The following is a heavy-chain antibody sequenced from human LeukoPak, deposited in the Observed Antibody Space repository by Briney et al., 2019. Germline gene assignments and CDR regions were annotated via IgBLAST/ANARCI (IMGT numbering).Heavy chain of an antibody. CDR1: GFTFSSYA. J-gene: IGHJ4*02. Sequence: GGSLRLSCAASGFTFSSYAMHWVRQAPGKGLEWVAVISYDGSNKYYADSVKGRFTISRDNSKNTLYLQMNSLRAEDTAVYYCARDSYPHSGSSGTSDYWGQGTLVTVSS. V-gene: IGHV3-30-3*01. CDR2: ISYDGSNK. D-gene: IGHD6-19*01. CDR3: ARDSYPHSGSSGTSDY.